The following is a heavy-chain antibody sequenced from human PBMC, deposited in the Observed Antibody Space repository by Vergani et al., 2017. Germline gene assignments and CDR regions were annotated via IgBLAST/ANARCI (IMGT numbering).Heavy chain of an antibody. D-gene: IGHD3-10*01. V-gene: IGHV3-23*01. Sequence: EVHLLESGGGQVEAGGSLRLSCVASGFTFSNCAMNWVRQAPGKGLEWVSGISGSGVSAYYTDSVKGRFTISRDNSKNMLFLQMNNLRTEDTAIYYCAKQYFVSGNYLFDYWGQGTLVTVSS. CDR1: GFTFSNCA. CDR3: AKQYFVSGNYLFDY. J-gene: IGHJ4*02. CDR2: ISGSGVSA.